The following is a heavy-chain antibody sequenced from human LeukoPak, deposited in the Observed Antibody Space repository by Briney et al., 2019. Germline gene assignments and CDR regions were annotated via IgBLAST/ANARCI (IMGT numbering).Heavy chain of an antibody. Sequence: ASVKVSCKASGYTFTSYGISWVRQAPGQGLEWMGWISAYNGNTNYAQKLQGRVTMTTDASTSTAYMELRSLRSDDTAVYYCARDCPVGGNSSQHSLYWYFDLWGRGTLVTVSS. D-gene: IGHD4-23*01. CDR3: ARDCPVGGNSSQHSLYWYFDL. V-gene: IGHV1-18*01. J-gene: IGHJ2*01. CDR1: GYTFTSYG. CDR2: ISAYNGNT.